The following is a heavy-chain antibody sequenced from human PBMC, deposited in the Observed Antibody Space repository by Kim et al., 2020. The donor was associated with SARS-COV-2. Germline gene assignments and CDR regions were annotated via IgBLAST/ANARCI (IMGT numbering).Heavy chain of an antibody. Sequence: GGSLRLSCAASEFIFSNYAMHWVRQAPGKGLEWVTFIWSDGDNKYYADSVKGRLTVSRDNSKNTMYLQMNSLRAEDTAVYYCARENYYDSSGYDFTSGYYYGMDVWGQGTTVTVSS. D-gene: IGHD3-22*01. CDR1: EFIFSNYA. CDR2: IWSDGDNK. J-gene: IGHJ6*02. V-gene: IGHV3-33*01. CDR3: ARENYYDSSGYDFTSGYYYGMDV.